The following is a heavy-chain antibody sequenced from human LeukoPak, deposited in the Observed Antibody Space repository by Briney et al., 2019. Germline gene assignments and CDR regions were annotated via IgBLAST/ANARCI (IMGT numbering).Heavy chain of an antibody. CDR3: AKVPAITMIVVALDYFDY. Sequence: GGTLRLSCAASGFTFSSYGMSWVRQAPGKGLEWVSGISGSGGSTYYADSVKGRFTISRDNSKNTLYLQMNSLRAEDTAVYYCAKVPAITMIVVALDYFDYWGQGTLVTVSS. CDR1: GFTFSSYG. D-gene: IGHD3-22*01. CDR2: ISGSGGST. V-gene: IGHV3-23*01. J-gene: IGHJ4*02.